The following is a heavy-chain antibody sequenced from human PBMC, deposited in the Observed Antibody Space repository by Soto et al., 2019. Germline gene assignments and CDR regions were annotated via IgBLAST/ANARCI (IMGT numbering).Heavy chain of an antibody. V-gene: IGHV3-23*04. CDR2: IGKSGADR. Sequence: EVKLVESGGGLVQPGGSLRISCKVSGFMFSDYAMTWVRQAPGKGLEWVSSIGKSGADRDYADSVKGRFTISRDNSENTVYLQMDSLKVEDTALYFCRKVRDYWGQGTQVTVS. J-gene: IGHJ4*02. CDR3: RKVRDY. CDR1: GFMFSDYA.